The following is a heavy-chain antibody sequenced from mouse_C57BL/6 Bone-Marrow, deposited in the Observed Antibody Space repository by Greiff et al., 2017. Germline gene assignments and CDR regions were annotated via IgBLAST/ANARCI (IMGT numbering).Heavy chain of an antibody. D-gene: IGHD1-1*01. J-gene: IGHJ3*01. Sequence: DVKLQESGPELVKPGASVKISCKASGYSFTGYYMNWVKQSPEKSLEWIGEINPSTGGTTYNQKFKAKATLTVDKSSSTAYMQLKSLTSEDSAVYYCAREGTTVVPFAYWGQGTLVTVSA. CDR3: AREGTTVVPFAY. V-gene: IGHV1-42*01. CDR1: GYSFTGYY. CDR2: INPSTGGT.